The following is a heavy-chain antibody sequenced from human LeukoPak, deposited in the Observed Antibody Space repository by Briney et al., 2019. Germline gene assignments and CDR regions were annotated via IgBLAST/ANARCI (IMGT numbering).Heavy chain of an antibody. CDR3: AKGIRYSSSWAFDY. J-gene: IGHJ4*02. Sequence: PGGSLRLSCAASGFTFSSYAMSWVRQAPGKGLEWVSAISGSGGSTYYADSVKGRFTISRGNSKNTLYLQMNSLRAEDTAVYYCAKGIRYSSSWAFDYWGQGTLVTVSS. V-gene: IGHV3-23*01. D-gene: IGHD6-13*01. CDR1: GFTFSSYA. CDR2: ISGSGGST.